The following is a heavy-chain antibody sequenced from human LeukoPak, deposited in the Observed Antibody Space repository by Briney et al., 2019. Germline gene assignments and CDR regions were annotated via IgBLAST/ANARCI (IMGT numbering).Heavy chain of an antibody. D-gene: IGHD2-8*01. CDR1: GFTFSSYE. J-gene: IGHJ4*02. V-gene: IGHV3-48*03. CDR3: ARGALMVYAMFDY. Sequence: QTGGSLRLSCAASGFTFSSYEMNWVRQAPGKGLEWVSYISSSGSTIYYADSVKGRFTISRDNAKNSLYLQMNSLRAEDTAVYYCARGALMVYAMFDYWGQGTLVTVSS. CDR2: ISSSGSTI.